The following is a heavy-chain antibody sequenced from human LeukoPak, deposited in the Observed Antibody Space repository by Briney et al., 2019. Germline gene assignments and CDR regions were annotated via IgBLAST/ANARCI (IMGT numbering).Heavy chain of an antibody. J-gene: IGHJ5*02. D-gene: IGHD3-9*01. CDR1: GGSISSSNW. CDR3: ARTDILTGPTRADWFDP. CDR2: IYHSGST. V-gene: IGHV4-4*02. Sequence: RPSGTLSLTCAVSGGSISSSNWWSWVRQPPGKGLEWIGEIYHSGSTNYNPSLKSRVTISVDKSKNQFSLKLSSVTAADTAVYYCARTDILTGPTRADWFDPWGQGTLVTVSS.